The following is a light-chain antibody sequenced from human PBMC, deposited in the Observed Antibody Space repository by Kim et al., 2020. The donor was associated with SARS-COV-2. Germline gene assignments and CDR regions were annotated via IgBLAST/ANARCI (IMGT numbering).Light chain of an antibody. Sequence: LSPGERATLSCRASQSVTTYLAWYQQKPGQAPRLLIYDASNRATGIPARFSGSGSGTDFTLTISSLEPEDFAVYYCQQRTNWPITFGQGTRLEIK. CDR3: QQRTNWPIT. CDR2: DAS. CDR1: QSVTTY. V-gene: IGKV3-11*01. J-gene: IGKJ5*01.